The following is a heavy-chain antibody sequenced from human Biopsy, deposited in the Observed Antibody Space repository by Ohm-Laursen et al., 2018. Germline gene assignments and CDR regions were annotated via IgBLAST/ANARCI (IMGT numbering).Heavy chain of an antibody. CDR2: IWHDGTDK. D-gene: IGHD1-26*01. Sequence: SLRLSCAASGFTFSGYGMHWVRQAPGKGLEWVAVIWHDGTDKFYADSVKGRFTISRDNSKNTLYLHMNSLRAEDTAVYYCARLSSGTYDVSDLWGQGTTVTVSS. V-gene: IGHV3-33*01. J-gene: IGHJ6*02. CDR1: GFTFSGYG. CDR3: ARLSSGTYDVSDL.